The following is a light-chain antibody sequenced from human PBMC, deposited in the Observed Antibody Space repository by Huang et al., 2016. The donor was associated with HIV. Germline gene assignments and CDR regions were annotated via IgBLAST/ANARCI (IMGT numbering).Light chain of an antibody. J-gene: IGKJ4*01. Sequence: EIVLTQSPGTLSLSPGERATLSCRASQSISNSLAWYQQKPGQAPRLLIYDASNRATGSPARFSGSGSGTDFTLTITSLEPEDFAVYYCQQLTNWPPLTFGGGTQVDIK. CDR2: DAS. V-gene: IGKV3-11*01. CDR3: QQLTNWPPLT. CDR1: QSISNS.